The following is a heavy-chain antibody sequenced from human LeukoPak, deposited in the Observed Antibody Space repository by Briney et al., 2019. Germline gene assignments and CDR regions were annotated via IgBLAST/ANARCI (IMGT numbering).Heavy chain of an antibody. Sequence: PSETLSLTCTVSGYSISSGYYWGWIRQPPGKGREWIGSIYHTGSTSYNPSLKSRVTISVDTSKNQFSLKLSSVTAADTAVYYCARHEDDILTGYPFDYWGQGTLVTVSS. CDR1: GYSISSGYY. CDR3: ARHEDDILTGYPFDY. J-gene: IGHJ4*02. D-gene: IGHD3-9*01. V-gene: IGHV4-38-2*02. CDR2: IYHTGST.